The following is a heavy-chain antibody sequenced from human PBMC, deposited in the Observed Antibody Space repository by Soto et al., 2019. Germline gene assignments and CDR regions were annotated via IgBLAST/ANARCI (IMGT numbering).Heavy chain of an antibody. CDR3: ARDRIAVAGIEPPEFDP. CDR1: GFTFSDYY. Sequence: PGGTLILSCAASGFTFSDYYMSWIRQAPGKGLEWVSYISSSSSYTNYADSVKGRFTISRDNAKNSLYLQMNSLRAEDTAVYYCARDRIAVAGIEPPEFDPWGQGTLVTVSS. V-gene: IGHV3-11*06. J-gene: IGHJ5*02. CDR2: ISSSSSYT. D-gene: IGHD6-19*01.